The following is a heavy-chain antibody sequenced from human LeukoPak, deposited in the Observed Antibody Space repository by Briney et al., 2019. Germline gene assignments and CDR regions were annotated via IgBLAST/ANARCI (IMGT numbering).Heavy chain of an antibody. CDR1: GFTFSSYA. Sequence: PGGSLRLSCAASGFTFSSYAMSWVRQAPGKGLEWGARTNTHGTSANYADSVKGRFIISRDNANNTLYLQMNGLRDEDTGVYYALAGYYYYYMDVWGKGTTVTVSS. D-gene: IGHD6-13*01. J-gene: IGHJ6*03. CDR2: TNTHGTSA. V-gene: IGHV3-74*01. CDR3: LAGYYYYYMDV.